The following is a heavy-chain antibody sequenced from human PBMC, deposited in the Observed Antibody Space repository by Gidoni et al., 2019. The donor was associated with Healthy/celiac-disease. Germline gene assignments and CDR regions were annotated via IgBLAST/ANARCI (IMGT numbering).Heavy chain of an antibody. J-gene: IGHJ3*02. CDR3: ARGKPPYDSSGYYYDRAFDI. CDR1: GGSFSGYY. D-gene: IGHD3-22*01. V-gene: IGHV4-34*01. CDR2: INHSGST. Sequence: QVQLQQWGAALLKPSDTLSLTCAVYGGSFSGYYWRWIRQPPGKGLEWIGEINHSGSTNYNPSLKSRVTISVDTSKNQFSLKLSSVTAADTAVYYCARGKPPYDSSGYYYDRAFDIWGQGTMVTVSS.